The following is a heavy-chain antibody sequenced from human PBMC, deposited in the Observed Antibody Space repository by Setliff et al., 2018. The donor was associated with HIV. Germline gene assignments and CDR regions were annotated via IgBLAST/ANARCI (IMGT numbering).Heavy chain of an antibody. CDR2: IYTSGSV. D-gene: IGHD6-19*01. CDR1: GGSISSYH. Sequence: ASETLSLTCTVSGGSISSYHWSWIRQPPGKGLEWIGYIYTSGSVNYNPSLNSRVTISLDTSKNQFSLKVNSVTAADTAVYYCARSPRIGVAGEFEYWGQGTLVTVSS. V-gene: IGHV4-4*08. J-gene: IGHJ4*02. CDR3: ARSPRIGVAGEFEY.